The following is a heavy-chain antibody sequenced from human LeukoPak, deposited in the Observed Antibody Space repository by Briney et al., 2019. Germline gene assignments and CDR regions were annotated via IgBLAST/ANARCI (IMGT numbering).Heavy chain of an antibody. J-gene: IGHJ4*02. D-gene: IGHD4-23*01. Sequence: TSETLSLTCTVSGGSISSYYWSWIRQPPGEGLEWIGYIYYSGSTNYNPSLKSRVTISVDTSKNQFSLKLTSVTAADTAVYYCARQSFAPFQVGPETPIESWGQGTLVTVSS. CDR1: GGSISSYY. V-gene: IGHV4-59*08. CDR2: IYYSGST. CDR3: ARQSFAPFQVGPETPIES.